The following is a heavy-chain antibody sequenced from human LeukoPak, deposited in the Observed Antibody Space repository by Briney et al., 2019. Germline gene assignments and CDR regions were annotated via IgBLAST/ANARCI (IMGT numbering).Heavy chain of an antibody. J-gene: IGHJ4*02. D-gene: IGHD4-23*01. CDR2: ISSSSSYT. CDR3: AREYGGNSFYY. CDR1: GFTFSSYW. Sequence: PGGSLRLSCAASGFTFSSYWMHWVRQAPGKGLEWVSYISSSSSYTNYADSVKGRFTISRDNAKNSLYLQMNSLRAEDTAVYYCAREYGGNSFYYWGQGTLVTVSS. V-gene: IGHV3-21*05.